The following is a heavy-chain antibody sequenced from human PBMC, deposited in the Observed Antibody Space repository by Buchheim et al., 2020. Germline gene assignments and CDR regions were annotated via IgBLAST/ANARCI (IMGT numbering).Heavy chain of an antibody. V-gene: IGHV3-21*01. Sequence: EVQLVESGGGLVKPGGSLRLSCAASGFTFSTYSINWVRQAPGKGLEWVSSITSSSNYIYYTDSVKGRFTISRENAKNSLYLQMNSLRAEDTAVYYCARERGRFFDYWGQGTL. CDR1: GFTFSTYS. CDR3: ARERGRFFDY. J-gene: IGHJ4*02. CDR2: ITSSSNYI.